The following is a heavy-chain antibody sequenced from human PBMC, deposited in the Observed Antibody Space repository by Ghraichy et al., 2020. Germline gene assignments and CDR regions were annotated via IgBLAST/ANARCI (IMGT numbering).Heavy chain of an antibody. Sequence: SETLSLTCIVSGGSISSYYWSWIRQPPGKGLEWIGYIYYSGSTNYNPSLRSRVTISVDTSKNQFSLKLSSVTAADTAVYYCARGLPRPLGTFDYWGQGTLVTVSS. V-gene: IGHV4-59*01. J-gene: IGHJ4*02. CDR3: ARGLPRPLGTFDY. D-gene: IGHD6-6*01. CDR1: GGSISSYY. CDR2: IYYSGST.